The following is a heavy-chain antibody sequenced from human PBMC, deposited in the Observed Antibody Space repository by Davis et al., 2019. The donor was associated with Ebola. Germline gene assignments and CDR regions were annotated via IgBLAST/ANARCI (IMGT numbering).Heavy chain of an antibody. Sequence: GESLKISCAASGFTFSDYYMSWIRQAPGKGLEWVSYISSSGSTIYYADSVKGRFTISRDNAKNSLYLQMNSLRAEDTAVYYCAKAGTTTRDYYYYYGMDVWGQGTTVTVSS. V-gene: IGHV3-11*01. J-gene: IGHJ6*02. D-gene: IGHD1-7*01. CDR3: AKAGTTTRDYYYYYGMDV. CDR2: ISSSGSTI. CDR1: GFTFSDYY.